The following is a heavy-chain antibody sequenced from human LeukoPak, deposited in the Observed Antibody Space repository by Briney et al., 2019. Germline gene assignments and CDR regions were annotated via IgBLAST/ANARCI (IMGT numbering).Heavy chain of an antibody. J-gene: IGHJ4*02. V-gene: IGHV1-18*01. Sequence: ASVKVSCKASGYTFTTYNINWVRQAPGQGLEWMGWISAYNGNTNYAQKLQGRVTMTTDTSTSTAYMELRSLRSDDTAVYYCARDLGIAGFDYWGQGTLVTVSS. D-gene: IGHD6-13*01. CDR1: GYTFTTYN. CDR3: ARDLGIAGFDY. CDR2: ISAYNGNT.